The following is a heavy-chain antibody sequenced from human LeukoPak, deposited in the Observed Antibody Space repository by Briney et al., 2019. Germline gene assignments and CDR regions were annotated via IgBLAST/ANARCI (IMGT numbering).Heavy chain of an antibody. D-gene: IGHD3-10*01. CDR1: GGSISSYY. Sequence: PSETLSLTCTVSGGSISSYYWSWIRQPAGKGLEWIGRIYTSGSTNYNPSLKSRVTMSVDTSKNQFSLKLSSVTAAGTAVYYCARDHGVLLWFGELLDHDAFDIWGQGTMVTVSS. V-gene: IGHV4-4*07. J-gene: IGHJ3*02. CDR3: ARDHGVLLWFGELLDHDAFDI. CDR2: IYTSGST.